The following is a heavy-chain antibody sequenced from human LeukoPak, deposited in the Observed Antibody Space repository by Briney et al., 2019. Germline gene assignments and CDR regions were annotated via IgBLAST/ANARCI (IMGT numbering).Heavy chain of an antibody. Sequence: GGSLRLSCAASGFTFSSSWMSWVRQAPGKGLEWVANIRQDGSEKYYVGSVKGRFSISRDNAKNSLYLQMDSLRAEDTAVYHCARDGPYSSSATHPPWGQGTLVTVSS. CDR1: GFTFSSSW. CDR2: IRQDGSEK. J-gene: IGHJ5*02. V-gene: IGHV3-7*03. D-gene: IGHD6-6*01. CDR3: ARDGPYSSSATHPP.